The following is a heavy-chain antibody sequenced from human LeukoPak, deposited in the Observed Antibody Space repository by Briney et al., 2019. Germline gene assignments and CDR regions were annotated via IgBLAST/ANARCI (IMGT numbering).Heavy chain of an antibody. CDR2: ISGSGGST. V-gene: IGHV3-23*01. CDR3: AKASAYGSGSYYY. Sequence: GGSLRLSCAASGFTFSSYAMSWLRQAPGKGLEWVSAISGSGGSTYYAVSVKGRFTISRDNSKNTLYLQMNSLRAEDTAVYYCAKASAYGSGSYYYWGQGTLVTVSS. J-gene: IGHJ4*02. D-gene: IGHD3-10*01. CDR1: GFTFSSYA.